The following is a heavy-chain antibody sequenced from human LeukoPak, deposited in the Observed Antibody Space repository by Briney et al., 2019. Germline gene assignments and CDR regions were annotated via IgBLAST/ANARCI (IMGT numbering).Heavy chain of an antibody. CDR2: ISSGSSSI. J-gene: IGHJ4*02. Sequence: GGSLRLSCAASGFTFTSYNMNWVRQAPGKGLEWVSSISSGSSSIYYADSVKGRFTISRDNAKNSLYLQMNSLRAEDTAVYHCAREPFDYWGQGTLVTVSS. CDR1: GFTFTSYN. CDR3: AREPFDY. V-gene: IGHV3-21*01.